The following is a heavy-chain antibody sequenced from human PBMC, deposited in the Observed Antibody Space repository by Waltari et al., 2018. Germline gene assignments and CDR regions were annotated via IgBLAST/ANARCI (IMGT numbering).Heavy chain of an antibody. D-gene: IGHD5-12*01. CDR2: IYFGWSK. J-gene: IGHJ5*02. Sequence: EVQLVESGGGLIQPGGSLRLSCAASGFTVSSNSMSWVRQAPGKGLEWVSVIYFGWSKYYADFGKGRFTSPRDKSKNTLYLQMNSLRAEDTAVYYCAGRGLGRDGYPTGWFDPWGQGTLVTVSS. CDR3: AGRGLGRDGYPTGWFDP. CDR1: GFTVSSNS. V-gene: IGHV3-53*01.